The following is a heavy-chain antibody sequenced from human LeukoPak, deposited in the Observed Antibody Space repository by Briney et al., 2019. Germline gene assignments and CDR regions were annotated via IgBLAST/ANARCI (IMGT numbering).Heavy chain of an antibody. J-gene: IGHJ6*02. CDR2: INHSGST. D-gene: IGHD3-16*02. CDR1: GGSFSGYY. V-gene: IGHV4-34*01. Sequence: KPSETLSLTCAVYGGSFSGYYWSWIRQPPGKGLEWIGEINHSGSTNYNPSLKSRVTISVDTSKNQFSLKLSSVTAADTAVYYCARGRTYDYVWGSYRVDYYYYGMDVWGQGTTVTVSS. CDR3: ARGRTYDYVWGSYRVDYYYYGMDV.